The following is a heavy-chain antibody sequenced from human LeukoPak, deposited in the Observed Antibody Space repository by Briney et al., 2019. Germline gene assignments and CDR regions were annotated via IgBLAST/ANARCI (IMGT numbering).Heavy chain of an antibody. D-gene: IGHD3-22*01. CDR1: GYTFTSYY. J-gene: IGHJ4*02. Sequence: ASVKVSCKASGYTFTSYYMHWVRQAPGQGLEWMGIINPSGGSTSYAQKFQGRVTMTSDTSTSTVYMELSSLRSEDTAVYYCARGDYYDSSGYLSLDYWGQGTLVTVSS. CDR2: INPSGGST. V-gene: IGHV1-46*01. CDR3: ARGDYYDSSGYLSLDY.